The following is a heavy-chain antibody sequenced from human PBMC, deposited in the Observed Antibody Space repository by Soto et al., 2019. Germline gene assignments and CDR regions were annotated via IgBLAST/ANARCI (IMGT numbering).Heavy chain of an antibody. V-gene: IGHV4-30-4*01. Sequence: SETLSLTCTVSGGSISSGDYYWSWIRQPPGKGLEWIGYIYYSGSTYYNPSLKSRVTISVDTSKNQFSLKLSSVTAADTAVYYCARAEDGYNNFDYWGQGTLVTVSS. J-gene: IGHJ4*02. CDR1: GGSISSGDYY. CDR3: ARAEDGYNNFDY. D-gene: IGHD5-12*01. CDR2: IYYSGST.